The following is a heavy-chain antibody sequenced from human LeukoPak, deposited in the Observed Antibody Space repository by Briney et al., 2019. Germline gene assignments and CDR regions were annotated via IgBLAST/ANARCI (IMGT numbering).Heavy chain of an antibody. CDR1: GFTVSSNY. CDR2: IYSGGST. J-gene: IGHJ4*02. CDR3: ARRTPYSSGPFDY. Sequence: PGGSLRLSCAASGFTVSSNYMSWVRQAPGKGREWVSVIYSGGSTYYADSVKGRFTITRDNSKNTLYLQMNNLRAEDTAVYYCARRTPYSSGPFDYWGQGTLVTVSS. V-gene: IGHV3-66*01. D-gene: IGHD6-19*01.